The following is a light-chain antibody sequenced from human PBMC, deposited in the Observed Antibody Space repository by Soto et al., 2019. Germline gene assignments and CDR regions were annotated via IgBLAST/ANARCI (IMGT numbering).Light chain of an antibody. V-gene: IGLV7-43*01. CDR2: GTN. J-gene: IGLJ3*02. Sequence: QAVVTQEPSLTVSPGGTVTLTCASSTGAVTSDNYPNWVQQKPGQAPRALIYGTNNKHSWTPARFSGSLLGGKAALTLSGVQPEDEADYYCLVYFSGAVQGVFGGGTKLTVL. CDR1: TGAVTSDNY. CDR3: LVYFSGAVQGV.